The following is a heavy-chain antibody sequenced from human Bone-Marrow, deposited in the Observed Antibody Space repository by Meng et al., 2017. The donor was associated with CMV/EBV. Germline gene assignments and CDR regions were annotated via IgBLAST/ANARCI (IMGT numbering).Heavy chain of an antibody. CDR2: ISGGGSTT. V-gene: IGHV3-23*01. Sequence: GESLKISCAASGFTFSSYEMNWVRQAPGKGLEWVSVISGGGSTTYYADSVKGRFTLSRDNSKNTVYLQMNSLRADDTAVYYCAKKVSGNAPLDYWGQGTRVTVSS. CDR1: GFTFSSYE. CDR3: AKKVSGNAPLDY. J-gene: IGHJ4*02. D-gene: IGHD5/OR15-5a*01.